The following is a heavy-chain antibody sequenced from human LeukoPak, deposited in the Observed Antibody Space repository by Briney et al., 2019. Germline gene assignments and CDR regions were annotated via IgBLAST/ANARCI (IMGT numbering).Heavy chain of an antibody. V-gene: IGHV3-53*01. CDR2: IYSGGST. J-gene: IGHJ4*02. CDR3: AKGGYCGGDCYFFDY. D-gene: IGHD2-21*01. CDR1: GFTVSSNY. Sequence: GGSLRLSCAASGFTVSSNYMSWVRQAPGKGLEWVSVIYSGGSTYYADFVKGRFTISRDNSKNTLYLQMNSLRAEDTAVYYCAKGGYCGGDCYFFDYWGQGTLVTVSS.